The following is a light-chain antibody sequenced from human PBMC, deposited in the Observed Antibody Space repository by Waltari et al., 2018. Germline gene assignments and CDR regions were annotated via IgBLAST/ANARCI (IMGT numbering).Light chain of an antibody. V-gene: IGKV1-9*01. Sequence: DIQLTQSPSFLSASVGDRVAITCRASQDIITYLAWYQQKPGKAPRLLIYPASTLQNGVPLRFSGSGSGTEFTLTITNLQPEDFAAYYCQQFNAYPLFTFGPGTKLDIK. CDR1: QDIITY. CDR3: QQFNAYPLFT. CDR2: PAS. J-gene: IGKJ3*01.